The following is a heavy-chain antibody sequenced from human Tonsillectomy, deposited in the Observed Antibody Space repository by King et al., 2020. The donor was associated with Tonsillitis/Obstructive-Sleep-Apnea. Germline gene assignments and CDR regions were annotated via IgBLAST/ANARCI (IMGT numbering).Heavy chain of an antibody. Sequence: VQLQQWGAGLLRPSETLSLTCAVYGGSFSGYYWSWIRQPPGKGLEWIGEINHSVSTNYNPSLTSRVTISVDTSKNQFSLKLTSVTAADTAVYYCERENIVKEPVVMGGGLDYWGQGTLVTVSS. CDR2: INHSVST. J-gene: IGHJ4*02. CDR1: GGSFSGYY. CDR3: ERENIVKEPVVMGGGLDY. D-gene: IGHD2/OR15-2a*01. V-gene: IGHV4-34*01.